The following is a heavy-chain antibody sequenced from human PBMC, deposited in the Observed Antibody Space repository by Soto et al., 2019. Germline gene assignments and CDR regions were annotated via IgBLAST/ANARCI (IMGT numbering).Heavy chain of an antibody. J-gene: IGHJ4*02. CDR2: ISGSGGST. Sequence: GGSLRLSCASSGFTFSSYAMSWVRQAPGKGLEWVSAISGSGGSTYYADSVKGRFTISRDNSKNTLYLQMNSLRAEDTAVYYCAKADPSHYDYVWGSYRYTSTTPSDYWGQGTLVTVSS. CDR1: GFTFSSYA. D-gene: IGHD3-16*02. CDR3: AKADPSHYDYVWGSYRYTSTTPSDY. V-gene: IGHV3-23*01.